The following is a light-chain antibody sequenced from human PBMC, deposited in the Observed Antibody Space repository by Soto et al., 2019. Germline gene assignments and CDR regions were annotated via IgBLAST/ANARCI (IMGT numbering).Light chain of an antibody. J-gene: IGLJ1*01. V-gene: IGLV1-51*01. CDR1: SSNIGSNY. CDR2: DNN. Sequence: QSVLTQPPSVSAAAGQRVTFSCSGSSSNIGSNYVSWYQQLPGTAPKLLIYDNNKRPSGIPDRFSGSKSDTSATLDITGLXTGDEADYYCGTWDSSLSVYVFGTGTKVTVL. CDR3: GTWDSSLSVYV.